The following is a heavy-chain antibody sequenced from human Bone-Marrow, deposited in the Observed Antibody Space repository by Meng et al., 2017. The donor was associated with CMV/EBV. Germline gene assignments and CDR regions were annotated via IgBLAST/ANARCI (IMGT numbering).Heavy chain of an antibody. CDR2: IGHDGSNK. CDR1: ALTFSGYI. CDR3: ARGSFQGRHFPFDY. Sequence: ASALTFSGYIMNWVRQAPGKGLEWVAFIGHDGSNKFYVDSVKGRVTISRDNSKNTLYMLMNSLRAEDTAVYYCARGSFQGRHFPFDYWGQGTLVTVSS. J-gene: IGHJ4*02. V-gene: IGHV3-33*08.